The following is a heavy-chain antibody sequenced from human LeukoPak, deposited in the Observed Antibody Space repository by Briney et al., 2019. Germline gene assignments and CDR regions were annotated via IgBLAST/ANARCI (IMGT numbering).Heavy chain of an antibody. CDR3: AKDENFNWFDP. D-gene: IGHD3-3*01. CDR2: ISGSGGST. V-gene: IGHV3-23*01. CDR1: AFTFRSYA. Sequence: GGSLRLSCAASAFTFRSYAMSCVRQAPGKGLEWLSVISGSGGSTYCADSVKGRFTISRDNSKNTLYLQMNSLRAEDTAVYYCAKDENFNWFDPWGQGTLVTVSS. J-gene: IGHJ5*02.